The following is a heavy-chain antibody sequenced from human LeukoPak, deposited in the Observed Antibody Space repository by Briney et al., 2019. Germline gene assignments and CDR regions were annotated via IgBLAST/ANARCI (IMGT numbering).Heavy chain of an antibody. V-gene: IGHV3-11*04. J-gene: IGHJ4*02. CDR3: AKASLRYDFWSGYYTGWYFDY. D-gene: IGHD3-3*01. CDR2: ISSSGSTI. Sequence: GGSLRLSCAASGFTFSDYYMSWIRQAPGKGLEWVSYISSSGSTIYYADSVKGRFTISRGNAKNSLYLQMNSLRAEDTAVYYCAKASLRYDFWSGYYTGWYFDYWGQGTLVTVSS. CDR1: GFTFSDYY.